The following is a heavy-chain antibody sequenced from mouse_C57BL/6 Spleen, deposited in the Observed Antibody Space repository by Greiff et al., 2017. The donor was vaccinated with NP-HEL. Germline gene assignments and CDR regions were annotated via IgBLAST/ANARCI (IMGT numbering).Heavy chain of an antibody. CDR1: GFNIKDDY. J-gene: IGHJ4*01. V-gene: IGHV14-4*01. Sequence: EVQLQQSGAELVRPGASVKLSCTASGFNIKDDYMHWVKQRPEQGLEWIGWIDPENSDTEYASKFQGKATITADTSSNTAYLQLSSLTSEDTAVYYCTTLYDYDYYYAMDYWGQGTSVTVSS. CDR2: IDPENSDT. CDR3: TTLYDYDYYYAMDY. D-gene: IGHD2-4*01.